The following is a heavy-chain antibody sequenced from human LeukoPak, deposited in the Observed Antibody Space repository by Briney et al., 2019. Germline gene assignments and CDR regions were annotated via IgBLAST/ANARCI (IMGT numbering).Heavy chain of an antibody. CDR2: IIPIFGTA. J-gene: IGHJ4*02. Sequence: SVKVSCKASGGTFSSYAISWVRQAPGQGLEWMGGIIPIFGTANYAQKFQGRVTITADESTSTAKMELSSLRSEETAVYYCARGVVDGTIDSWGQGTLVTVSS. CDR1: GGTFSSYA. D-gene: IGHD6-19*01. V-gene: IGHV1-69*13. CDR3: ARGVVDGTIDS.